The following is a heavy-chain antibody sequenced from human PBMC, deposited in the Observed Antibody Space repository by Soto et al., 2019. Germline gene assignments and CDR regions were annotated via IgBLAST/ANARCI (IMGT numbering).Heavy chain of an antibody. V-gene: IGHV1-69*01. CDR3: ARDVPLNYYDGTFSYYAMDV. CDR2: ISPFFKAA. Sequence: QVQLVQSGAEVKKPGSSVKVPCKASGGTFSSHAISWVRQAPGQGLEWMGGISPFFKAANYAQKFQGRVTITADDSTSTAYMDLCSLRSEDTAVYYCARDVPLNYYDGTFSYYAMDVWGQGTTVTVSS. CDR1: GGTFSSHA. J-gene: IGHJ6*02. D-gene: IGHD3-16*01.